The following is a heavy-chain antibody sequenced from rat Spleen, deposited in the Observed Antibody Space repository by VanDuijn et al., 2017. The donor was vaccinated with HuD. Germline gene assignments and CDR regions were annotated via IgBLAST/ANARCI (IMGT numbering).Heavy chain of an antibody. J-gene: IGHJ2*01. CDR1: GFTFNDYW. CDR2: ITTGGGHT. D-gene: IGHD1-1*01. V-gene: IGHV5-31*01. CDR3: TTLTTVAYFDY. Sequence: EVQLVESGGGLFQPGRSLKLSCVASGFTFNDYWMTWIRQAPGKGLEWVASITTGGGHTYYRDSVKGRFTISRDNAKSTLYLQMDSLRSEDTATYYCTTLTTVAYFDYWGQGVMVTVSS.